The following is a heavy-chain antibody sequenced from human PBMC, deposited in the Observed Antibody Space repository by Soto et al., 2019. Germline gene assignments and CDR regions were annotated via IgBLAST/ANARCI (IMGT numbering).Heavy chain of an antibody. J-gene: IGHJ6*02. CDR3: ARDYPGVLLWFGELFGMDV. Sequence: QVQLVQSGAEVKKPGASVKVSCKASGYTFIRSGISWVRQAPGQGLEWMGWISVYNGNRNYAEKFQDRVTMPTDTSTNTAYMELRSLRSDDTAVYYCARDYPGVLLWFGELFGMDVWGQGTTVTVSS. CDR2: ISVYNGNR. V-gene: IGHV1-18*01. CDR1: GYTFIRSG. D-gene: IGHD3-10*01.